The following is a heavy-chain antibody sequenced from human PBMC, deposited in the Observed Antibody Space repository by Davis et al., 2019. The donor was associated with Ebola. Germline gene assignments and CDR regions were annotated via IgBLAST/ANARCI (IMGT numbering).Heavy chain of an antibody. V-gene: IGHV4-34*01. CDR2: IYYGGNT. J-gene: IGHJ6*02. CDR1: GGSFSGYY. D-gene: IGHD7-27*01. Sequence: SETLSLTCAVYGGSFSGYYWSWIRQPPGKGLEWIGNIYYGGNTYYNPSLKSRVTISVDTSTNQFSLKLSSVTAADTAVYYCMGMPYYYYGMDVWGQGTTVTVSS. CDR3: MGMPYYYYGMDV.